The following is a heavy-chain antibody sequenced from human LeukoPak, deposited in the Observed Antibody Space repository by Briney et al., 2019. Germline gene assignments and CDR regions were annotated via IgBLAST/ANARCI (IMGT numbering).Heavy chain of an antibody. Sequence: ASVKVSCKASGYTFTGYYIHWVRQAPGQGLEWMGRINPKSGGINYAQKFQGRVTMTRDTSISTVYMELSRLRSDDTAVYYCARSPNRLWNFDYWGQGTLVTVSS. CDR2: INPKSGGI. D-gene: IGHD2/OR15-2a*01. J-gene: IGHJ4*02. CDR1: GYTFTGYY. V-gene: IGHV1-2*06. CDR3: ARSPNRLWNFDY.